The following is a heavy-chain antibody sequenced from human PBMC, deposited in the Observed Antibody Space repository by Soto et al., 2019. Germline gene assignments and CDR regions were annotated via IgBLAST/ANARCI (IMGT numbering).Heavy chain of an antibody. J-gene: IGHJ5*02. CDR1: GGSFSGYY. CDR2: INHSGST. D-gene: IGHD1-7*01. V-gene: IGHV4-34*01. Sequence: PSETLSLTCAVYGGSFSGYYWSWIRQPPGKGLERIGEINHSGSTNYNPSLKSRVTISVDTSKNQFSLKLSSVTAADTAVYYCARGHITGTQNKVGGNWFDPWGQGTLVTVSS. CDR3: ARGHITGTQNKVGGNWFDP.